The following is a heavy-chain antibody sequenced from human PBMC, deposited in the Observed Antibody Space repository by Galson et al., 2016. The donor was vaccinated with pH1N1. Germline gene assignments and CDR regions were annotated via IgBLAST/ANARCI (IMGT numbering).Heavy chain of an antibody. V-gene: IGHV3-7*01. Sequence: SLRLSCAASGFTFSNYWMHWVRQVPGKGLEWVASIKEDGSEKYYVDSVRGRFTISRDNAKSSLYLQMNSLRDEDTALYYCARAIGSRSSYWGQGTLVTVSS. J-gene: IGHJ4*02. CDR2: IKEDGSEK. CDR3: ARAIGSRSSY. CDR1: GFTFSNYW. D-gene: IGHD3-16*02.